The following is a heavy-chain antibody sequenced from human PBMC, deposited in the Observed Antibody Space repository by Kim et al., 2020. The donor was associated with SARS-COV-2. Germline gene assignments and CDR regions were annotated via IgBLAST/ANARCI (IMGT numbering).Heavy chain of an antibody. V-gene: IGHV3-30*18. D-gene: IGHD5-12*01. J-gene: IGHJ4*02. CDR2: ISYDGSNK. Sequence: GGSLRLSCAASGFTFSSYGMHWVRQAPGKGLEWVAVISYDGSNKYYADSVKGRFTISRDNSKNTLYLQMNSLRAEDTAVYYCAKDMVATIGLDYWGQGTLVTVSS. CDR1: GFTFSSYG. CDR3: AKDMVATIGLDY.